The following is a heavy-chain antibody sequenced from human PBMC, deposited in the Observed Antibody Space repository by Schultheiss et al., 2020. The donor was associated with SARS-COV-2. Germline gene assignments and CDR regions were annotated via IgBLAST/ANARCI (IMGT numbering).Heavy chain of an antibody. J-gene: IGHJ4*02. D-gene: IGHD3-22*01. CDR2: INAGNGNT. Sequence: ASVKVSCKASGYTFTSYAMHWVRQAPGQRLEWMGWINAGNGNTKYSQKFQGRVTITRDTSASTAYMELSSLRSEDTAVYYCAGSYYDSRRGGAGGKSDYWGQGTLVTVSS. CDR1: GYTFTSYA. V-gene: IGHV1-3*01. CDR3: AGSYYDSRRGGAGGKSDY.